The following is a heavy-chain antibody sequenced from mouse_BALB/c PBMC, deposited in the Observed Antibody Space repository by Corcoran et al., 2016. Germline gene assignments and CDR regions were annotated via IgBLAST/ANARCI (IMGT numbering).Heavy chain of an antibody. D-gene: IGHD1-1*01. J-gene: IGHJ2*01. CDR1: GYTFSSYW. CDR3: ARGHITTVVDY. V-gene: IGHV1-9*01. Sequence: QVQLQQSGAELMKPGASVKISCKATGYTFSSYWIGWVKQRPGHGLEWIGEILPGSGSTNYNEKFKGKATFTADTSSNTAYMQLSSLTSEDSAVYYCARGHITTVVDYWGQGTTLTVSS. CDR2: ILPGSGST.